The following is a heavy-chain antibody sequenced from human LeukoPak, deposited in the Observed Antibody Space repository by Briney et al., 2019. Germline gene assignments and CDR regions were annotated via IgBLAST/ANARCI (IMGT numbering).Heavy chain of an antibody. V-gene: IGHV1-69*13. D-gene: IGHD2-2*01. CDR2: IIPIFGTV. CDR3: ARAGRYQLLSAFDY. Sequence: PRASVKVSCKASGGTFSSYAISWVRQAPGQGLEWMGGIIPIFGTVNYAQKFQGRVTITADESTSTAYMELSSLRSEDTAVYYCARAGRYQLLSAFDYWDQGTLVTVSS. J-gene: IGHJ4*02. CDR1: GGTFSSYA.